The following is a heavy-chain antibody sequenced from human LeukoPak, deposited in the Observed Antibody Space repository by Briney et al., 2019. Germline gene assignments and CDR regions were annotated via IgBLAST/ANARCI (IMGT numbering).Heavy chain of an antibody. D-gene: IGHD2-15*01. J-gene: IGHJ4*02. V-gene: IGHV1-2*02. CDR3: ARDGGLGGYCSGGSAYNY. CDR2: INPNSGGT. Sequence: ASVKVSCKASGYTFTGYYMHWVRQAPGQGLEWMGWINPNSGGTNYAQKFQGRVTMTRDTSISTAYMELSRLRSDDTAVYYCARDGGLGGYCSGGSAYNYGGREPRS. CDR1: GYTFTGYY.